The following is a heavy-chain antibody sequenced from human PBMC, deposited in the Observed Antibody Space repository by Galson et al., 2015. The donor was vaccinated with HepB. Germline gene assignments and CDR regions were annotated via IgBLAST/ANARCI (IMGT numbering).Heavy chain of an antibody. J-gene: IGHJ5*02. Sequence: SVKVSCKASGYTFTSYGISWVRQAPGQGLEWMGWISAYNGNTNYAQKLQGRVTMTTDTSTSTAYMELRSLRSDDTAVYYCARDKQRFLEWLPSARGGGFDPWGQGTLVTVSS. CDR1: GYTFTSYG. CDR2: ISAYNGNT. D-gene: IGHD3-3*01. V-gene: IGHV1-18*01. CDR3: ARDKQRFLEWLPSARGGGFDP.